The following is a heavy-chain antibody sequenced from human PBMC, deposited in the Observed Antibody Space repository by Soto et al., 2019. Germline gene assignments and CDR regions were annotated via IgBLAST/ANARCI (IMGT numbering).Heavy chain of an antibody. J-gene: IGHJ4*02. CDR2: TYYRSKWYN. CDR1: GDSVSSNSAA. Sequence: SQTLSLTCVISGDSVSSNSAAWNWIRQSPSRGLEWLGRTYYRSKWYNDYAVSVKSRITINPDTSKNKFSLQLNSVTPEDTAVYYCARDHPLIAVAGPLDYWGQGTLVTVSS. CDR3: ARDHPLIAVAGPLDY. D-gene: IGHD6-19*01. V-gene: IGHV6-1*01.